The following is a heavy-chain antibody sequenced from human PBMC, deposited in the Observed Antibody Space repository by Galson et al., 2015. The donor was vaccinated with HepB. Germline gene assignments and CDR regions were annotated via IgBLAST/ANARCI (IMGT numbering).Heavy chain of an antibody. CDR2: IHESDGRT. Sequence: SLRLSCAASGFTFSNYVMNWVRQAPGKGLEWVSGIHESDGRTFYADSVRGRFTISRDNSKNTMYLQMNSLRAEDTAVYYCAKTRYQLPEDWGQGALVTVSS. CDR3: AKTRYQLPED. J-gene: IGHJ4*02. V-gene: IGHV3-23*01. CDR1: GFTFSNYV. D-gene: IGHD2-2*01.